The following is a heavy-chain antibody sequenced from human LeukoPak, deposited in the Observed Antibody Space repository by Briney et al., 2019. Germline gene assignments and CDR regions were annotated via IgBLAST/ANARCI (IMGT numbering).Heavy chain of an antibody. CDR1: GGSVSSYY. CDR3: ARIPAAGSMGWFDP. V-gene: IGHV4-59*02. J-gene: IGHJ5*02. D-gene: IGHD6-13*01. CDR2: IFYSGST. Sequence: SETLSLTCTVSGGSVSSYYWTWIRQPPGKGLEWIGYIFYSGSTYYNPSLKSRVTISLNTSKNQFSLRLASVTAADTAVYFCARIPAAGSMGWFDPWGQGTLVSVSS.